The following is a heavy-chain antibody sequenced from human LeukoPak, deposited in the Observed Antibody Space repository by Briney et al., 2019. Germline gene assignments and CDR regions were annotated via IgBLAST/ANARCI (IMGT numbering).Heavy chain of an antibody. J-gene: IGHJ4*02. D-gene: IGHD3-10*01. Sequence: AGGSLRLSCAASGFTFDDYGMSWVRQAPGKGLEWVSGINWNGGSTDYADSVKGRFTISRDNGKNSLYLQMNSLRAEDTAVYYCAKGEYYYGSGSSYWGQGTLVTVSS. CDR3: AKGEYYYGSGSSY. CDR2: INWNGGST. V-gene: IGHV3-20*04. CDR1: GFTFDDYG.